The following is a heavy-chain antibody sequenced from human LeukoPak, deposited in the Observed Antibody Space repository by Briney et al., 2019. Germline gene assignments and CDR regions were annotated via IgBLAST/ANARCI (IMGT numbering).Heavy chain of an antibody. CDR2: IYYSGST. D-gene: IGHD3-9*01. CDR3: ARDSRLVGMDV. J-gene: IGHJ6*02. Sequence: SETLSLTCTVSGGSISSGGYYWRWIRQHPGKGLEWIGYIYYSGSTYYNPSLKSRVTISVDTSKNQFSLKLSSVTAADTAVYYCARDSRLVGMDVWGQGTTVIFSS. V-gene: IGHV4-31*03. CDR1: GGSISSGGYY.